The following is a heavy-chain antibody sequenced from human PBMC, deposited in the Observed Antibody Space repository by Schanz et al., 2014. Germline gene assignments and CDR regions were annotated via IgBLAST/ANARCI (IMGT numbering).Heavy chain of an antibody. V-gene: IGHV3-21*02. D-gene: IGHD3-10*01. J-gene: IGHJ4*02. CDR1: GFTASSHS. CDR2: ISSRSSHI. CDR3: VRERKNYGGNSYVIDH. Sequence: EVQLVESGGGLVKPGGSLRLSCGVSGFTASSHSMNWVRQAPGKGLEWVSSISSRSSHIYYADSVKGRFTVSRDNAKNTVYLKMNGKRIEDTAVHNSVRERKNYGGNSYVIDHWGQGTLVTVSS.